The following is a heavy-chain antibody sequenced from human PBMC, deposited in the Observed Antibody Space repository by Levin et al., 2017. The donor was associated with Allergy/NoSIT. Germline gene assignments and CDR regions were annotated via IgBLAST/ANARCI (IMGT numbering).Heavy chain of an antibody. CDR2: ISSSGSTI. CDR3: ARVWKTPSTSGAFDI. J-gene: IGHJ3*02. V-gene: IGHV3-11*01. D-gene: IGHD2-2*01. Sequence: KPGGSLRLSCAASGFTFSDYYMTWIRQAPGKGLEWVSYISSSGSTIYYADSVKGRFTISRDNAKNSLYLQMNSLRAEDTAVYYCARVWKTPSTSGAFDIWGQGTMVTVSS. CDR1: GFTFSDYY.